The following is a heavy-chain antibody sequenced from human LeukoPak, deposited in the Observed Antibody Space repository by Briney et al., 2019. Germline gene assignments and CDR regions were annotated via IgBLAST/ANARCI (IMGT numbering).Heavy chain of an antibody. CDR2: IYTSGST. CDR3: ARTRYDYYDSSGEVSYYMDV. Sequence: SETLSLTCTVSGYSISTGYYWDWIRQPPGKGLEWIGRIYTSGSTNYNPSLKSRVTMSVDTSKNQFSLKLSSVTAADTAVYYCARTRYDYYDSSGEVSYYMDVWGKGTTVTISS. J-gene: IGHJ6*03. D-gene: IGHD3-22*01. CDR1: GYSISTGYY. V-gene: IGHV4-38-2*02.